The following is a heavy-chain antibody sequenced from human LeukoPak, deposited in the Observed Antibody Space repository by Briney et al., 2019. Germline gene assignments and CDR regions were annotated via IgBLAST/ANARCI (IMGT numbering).Heavy chain of an antibody. V-gene: IGHV3-23*01. Sequence: GGSLRLSCAASGFTFSTFAMIWVRQPPGKGLEWVSSIFPSGGEIHYADSVKGRFTISRDNSKNTLYLQMNGLRAEDTAVYYCAKDLSGNHLDYWGQGTLVTVSS. CDR3: AKDLSGNHLDY. CDR1: GFTFSTFA. CDR2: IFPSGGEI. J-gene: IGHJ4*02. D-gene: IGHD1-26*01.